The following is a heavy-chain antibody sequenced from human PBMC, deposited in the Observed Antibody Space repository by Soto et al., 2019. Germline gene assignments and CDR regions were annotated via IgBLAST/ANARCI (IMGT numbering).Heavy chain of an antibody. V-gene: IGHV4-34*01. CDR3: ARERIQLWLRGWFDP. CDR1: GGSFSGYY. CDR2: INHSGST. Sequence: SETLSLTCAVYGGSFSGYYWSWIRQPPGKGLEWIGEINHSGSTNYNPSLKSRVAISVDTSKNQFSLKLSSVTAADTAVYYCARERIQLWLRGWFDPWAREPWSPSPQ. J-gene: IGHJ5*02. D-gene: IGHD5-18*01.